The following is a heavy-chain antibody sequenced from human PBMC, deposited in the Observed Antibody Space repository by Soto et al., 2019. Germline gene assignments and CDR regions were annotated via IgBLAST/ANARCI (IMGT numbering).Heavy chain of an antibody. V-gene: IGHV1-2*02. D-gene: IGHD6-13*01. CDR2: ISPNTGGT. J-gene: IGHJ4*02. Sequence: TVKVSCKASGYTFTDYYMHWVRQAPGQGLEWMGWISPNTGGTKHAQKFQGRVTITRDTSISTAYLELTRLTFDDPAVYYCARPEVSYSSSWDLLDYWGQGTPVTVSS. CDR3: ARPEVSYSSSWDLLDY. CDR1: GYTFTDYY.